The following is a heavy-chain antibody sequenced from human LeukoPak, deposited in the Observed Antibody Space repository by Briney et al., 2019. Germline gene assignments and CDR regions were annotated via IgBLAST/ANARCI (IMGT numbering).Heavy chain of an antibody. CDR1: GFTVSSNY. J-gene: IGHJ4*02. V-gene: IGHV3-53*01. CDR2: IYSGGST. Sequence: GGSLRLSCAASGFTVSSNYMSWVRQAPGKGLKWVSVIYSGGSTYYADSVKGRFTISRDNSKNTLYLQMNSLRAEDTAVYYCARTGIAVAGMFNWGQGTLVTVSS. D-gene: IGHD6-19*01. CDR3: ARTGIAVAGMFN.